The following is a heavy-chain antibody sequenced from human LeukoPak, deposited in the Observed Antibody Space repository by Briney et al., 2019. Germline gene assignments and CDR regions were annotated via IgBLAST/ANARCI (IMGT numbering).Heavy chain of an antibody. CDR3: AGLRTAMVTAAFDY. CDR1: GGSIGSYY. D-gene: IGHD5-18*01. Sequence: PSETLSLTCTVSGGSIGSYYWSWIRQPPGKGLEWIGYIYYSGSTNYNPSLKSRVTISVDTSKNQFSLKLSSVTAADTAVYYCAGLRTAMVTAAFDYWGQGTLVTVSS. J-gene: IGHJ4*02. CDR2: IYYSGST. V-gene: IGHV4-59*08.